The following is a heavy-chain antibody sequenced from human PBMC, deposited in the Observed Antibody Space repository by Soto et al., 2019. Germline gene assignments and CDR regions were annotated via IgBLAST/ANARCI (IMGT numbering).Heavy chain of an antibody. CDR1: GGSITTGGSY. D-gene: IGHD2-2*02. CDR3: ARARFQVLYGKPYFDS. J-gene: IGHJ4*02. CDR2: IYHSGNT. V-gene: IGHV4-31*03. Sequence: PSETLSLTCTVSGGSITTGGSYWSWIRQHPWKGLEWIGNIYHSGNTYYNPSLKSRLTISVDTSKNHFSLMVDSVTAADTAVYYCARARFQVLYGKPYFDSWGQGXLVTVYS.